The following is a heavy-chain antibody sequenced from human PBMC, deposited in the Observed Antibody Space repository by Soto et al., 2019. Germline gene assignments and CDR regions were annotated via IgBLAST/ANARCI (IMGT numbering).Heavy chain of an antibody. CDR1: GYTFTSYG. CDR3: ARADYGDYYDAFDI. V-gene: IGHV1-18*01. CDR2: ISAYNGNT. D-gene: IGHD4-17*01. J-gene: IGHJ3*02. Sequence: QVQLVQSGAEVKKPGASVKVSCKASGYTFTSYGISWVRQAPGQGLEWMGWISAYNGNTNYAQKLQGRVTMTTDTSTRTAYMALRSLRSDDTAGYYCARADYGDYYDAFDIWGQGTMVTVSS.